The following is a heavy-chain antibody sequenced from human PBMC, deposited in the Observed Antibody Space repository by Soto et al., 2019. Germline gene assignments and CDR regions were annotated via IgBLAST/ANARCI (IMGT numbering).Heavy chain of an antibody. D-gene: IGHD2-21*01. V-gene: IGHV1-18*01. J-gene: IGHJ4*02. CDR1: GYTFTSYG. CDR3: ARDSEAGILDFGY. CDR2: ISAYNGNT. Sequence: KKTPSSVNVSCKASGYTFTSYGISWVRQAPGQGLEWMGWISAYNGNTNYAQKLQGRVTMTTDTPTSTAYMELRSLRSDATAVYSCARDSEAGILDFGYWGQGTLVTVPS.